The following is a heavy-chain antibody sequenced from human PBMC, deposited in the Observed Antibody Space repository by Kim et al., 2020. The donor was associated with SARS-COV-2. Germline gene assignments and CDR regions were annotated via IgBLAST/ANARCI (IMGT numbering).Heavy chain of an antibody. J-gene: IGHJ4*02. CDR1: GGSISSGGYY. D-gene: IGHD1-26*01. CDR3: ARSWVGATTISFFDY. Sequence: SETLSLTCTVSGGSISSGGYYWSWIRQHPGKGLEWIGYIYYSGSTYYNPSLKSRVTISVDTSKNQFSLKLSSVTAADTAVYYCARSWVGATTISFFDYWGQGTLVTVSS. V-gene: IGHV4-31*03. CDR2: IYYSGST.